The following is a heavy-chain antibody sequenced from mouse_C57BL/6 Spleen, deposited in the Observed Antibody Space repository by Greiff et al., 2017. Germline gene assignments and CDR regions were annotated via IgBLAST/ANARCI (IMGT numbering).Heavy chain of an antibody. J-gene: IGHJ2*01. Sequence: VQLQQSGPELVKPGASAKISCKASGYAFSSSWMNWVKQRPGKGLEWIGRIYPGDGDTNYNGKFKGKATLTVDKSSSTACMEIHSLTSEDTAVYYCARGWGDYYGSGYQGYFDYWGQGTTLTVSS. V-gene: IGHV1-82*01. CDR2: IYPGDGDT. D-gene: IGHD1-1*01. CDR3: ARGWGDYYGSGYQGYFDY. CDR1: GYAFSSSW.